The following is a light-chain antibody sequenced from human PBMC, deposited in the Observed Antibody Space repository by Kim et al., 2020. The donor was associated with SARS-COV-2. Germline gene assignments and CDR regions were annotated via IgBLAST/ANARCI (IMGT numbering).Light chain of an antibody. V-gene: IGLV1-51*01. CDR1: SSNMGNNY. Sequence: QKVTSACPGSSSNMGNNYVSCYQQLPGTAPKLLVYDNNKRPSGIPDRFSGSKSGTSATLGITGLQTGDEADYYCGTWDSSLSAVVFGGGTQLTVL. J-gene: IGLJ2*01. CDR3: GTWDSSLSAVV. CDR2: DNN.